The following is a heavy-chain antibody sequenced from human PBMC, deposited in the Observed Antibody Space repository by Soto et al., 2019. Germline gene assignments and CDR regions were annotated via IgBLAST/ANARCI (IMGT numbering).Heavy chain of an antibody. V-gene: IGHV1-69*13. CDR3: ARDNEVATRMRI. Sequence: SSVKVSCKASGGTFSSYSISWVRPAPGQGLEWMGGIIPISGTATYAQKFQGRVTITADESTSTAYMELSSLRSEDTAVYYCARDNEVATRMRIWGQGTMVTVSS. J-gene: IGHJ3*02. CDR2: IIPISGTA. D-gene: IGHD5-12*01. CDR1: GGTFSSYS.